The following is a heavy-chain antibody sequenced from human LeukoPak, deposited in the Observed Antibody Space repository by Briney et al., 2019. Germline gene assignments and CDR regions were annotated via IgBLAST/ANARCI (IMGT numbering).Heavy chain of an antibody. CDR2: IRYDGSNK. Sequence: GGSLRLSCAASGFTFSSYGMHWVRQAPGKGLEWVAFIRYDGSNKYYADSVKGRFTISRDNSKNTLYLQMNSLRAEDTAVYHCAKDLIVGAEAFDYWGQGTLVTVSS. D-gene: IGHD1-26*01. CDR1: GFTFSSYG. V-gene: IGHV3-30*02. CDR3: AKDLIVGAEAFDY. J-gene: IGHJ4*02.